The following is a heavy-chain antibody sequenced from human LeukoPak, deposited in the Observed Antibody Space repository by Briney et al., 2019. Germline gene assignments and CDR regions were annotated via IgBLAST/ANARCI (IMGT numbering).Heavy chain of an antibody. CDR1: GFMFSNYA. V-gene: IGHV3-21*01. CDR2: ISSSSSYI. Sequence: PGGSLRLSCVGSGFMFSNYAIHWVRQAPGKGLEWVSSISSSSSYIYYADSVKGRFTISRNNAKNSLYLQMNSMRAEDTAVYYCASFSRYAFDIWGQGTMVTVSS. J-gene: IGHJ3*02. CDR3: ASFSRYAFDI.